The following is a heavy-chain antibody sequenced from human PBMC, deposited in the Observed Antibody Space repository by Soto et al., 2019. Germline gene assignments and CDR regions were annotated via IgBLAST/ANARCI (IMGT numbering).Heavy chain of an antibody. D-gene: IGHD3-3*01. CDR2: ISCDGSNK. CDR3: AKDLLVLDFWSGYYPRGTDSYYGMDV. Sequence: GGLLRLSCSASGFTLSSYGMNWVRQAPGKGLEWVAVISCDGSNKYYADSVKGRFTISRDNSKNTLYLQMNSLRAEDTAVYYCAKDLLVLDFWSGYYPRGTDSYYGMDVWGQGTTVTVSS. CDR1: GFTLSSYG. V-gene: IGHV3-30*18. J-gene: IGHJ6*02.